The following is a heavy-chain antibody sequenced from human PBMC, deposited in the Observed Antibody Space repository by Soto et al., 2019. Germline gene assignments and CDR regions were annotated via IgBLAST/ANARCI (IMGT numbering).Heavy chain of an antibody. J-gene: IGHJ6*02. CDR2: IRGFSPYT. V-gene: IGHV3-21*01. D-gene: IGHD3-10*01. CDR1: GFTFRTYT. Sequence: GGSLRLSCISSGFTFRTYTMNWVRQAPGKGLEWVSGIRGFSPYTFYAESVRGRFTISRDNAKNSLFLQMDSLRAEDTAVYYCARDRGYDAHDYYYNAMDVWGQGTTVTVS. CDR3: ARDRGYDAHDYYYNAMDV.